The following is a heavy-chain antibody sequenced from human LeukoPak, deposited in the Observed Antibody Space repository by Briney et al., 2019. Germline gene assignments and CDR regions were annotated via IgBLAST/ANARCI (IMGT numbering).Heavy chain of an antibody. J-gene: IGHJ4*02. V-gene: IGHV3-30-3*01. CDR1: GFTFSSYA. CDR2: ISYDGSNK. D-gene: IGHD3-3*01. CDR3: ARDPRAILEWYFDY. Sequence: EGSLRLSCAASGFTFSSYAMHWVRQAPGKGLEWVAVISYDGSNKYYADSVKGRFTISRDNSKNTLYLQMNSLRAEDTAVYYCARDPRAILEWYFDYWGQGTLVTVSS.